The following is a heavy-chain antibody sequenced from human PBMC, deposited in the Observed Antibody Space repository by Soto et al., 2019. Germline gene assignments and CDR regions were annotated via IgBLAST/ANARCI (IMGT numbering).Heavy chain of an antibody. Sequence: QVQLQESGPGLVKPSETLSLTCTVSGGSVSSGSYYWSWIRQPPGKGLEWIGYIYYSGSTNYNPALKSRVTIPVDTFRNQYSLKLSSVTAAATAVYYCAVSPGIAGARPLGLDYWGPGTLVTVSS. V-gene: IGHV4-61*01. D-gene: IGHD6-19*01. J-gene: IGHJ4*02. CDR2: IYYSGST. CDR1: GGSVSSGSYY. CDR3: AVSPGIAGARPLGLDY.